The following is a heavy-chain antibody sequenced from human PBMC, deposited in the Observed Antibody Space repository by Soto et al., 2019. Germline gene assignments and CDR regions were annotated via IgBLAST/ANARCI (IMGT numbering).Heavy chain of an antibody. CDR3: AREDKVGATLLGGMDV. D-gene: IGHD1-26*01. Sequence: QLQLQESGPGLVKPSETLSLTCTVSGGSISSSSYYWGWIRQPPGKGLEWIGSIYYSGSTYYNPSLKSRVTISVDTSKNQFSLKLSSVTAADTAVYYCAREDKVGATLLGGMDVWGQGTTVTVSS. CDR1: GGSISSSSYY. CDR2: IYYSGST. J-gene: IGHJ6*02. V-gene: IGHV4-39*02.